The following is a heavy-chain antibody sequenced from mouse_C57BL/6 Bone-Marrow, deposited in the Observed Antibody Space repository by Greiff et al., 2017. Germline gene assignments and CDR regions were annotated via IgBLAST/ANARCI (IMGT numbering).Heavy chain of an antibody. D-gene: IGHD4-1*01. CDR1: GYTFTDYY. V-gene: IGHV1-26*01. CDR3: ARGAWDVDFDG. CDR2: INPNNGGT. J-gene: IGHJ2*01. Sequence: EVQLQQSGPELVKPGASVKISCKASGYTFTDYYMNWVKQSHGKSLEWIGDINPNNGGTSYNQKFKGKATLTVDKSSSTAYMELRSLTSEDSAVYYCARGAWDVDFDGWGQGTTLTVAS.